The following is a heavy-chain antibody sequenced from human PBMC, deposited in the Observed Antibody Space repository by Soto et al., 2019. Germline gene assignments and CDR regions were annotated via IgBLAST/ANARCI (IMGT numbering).Heavy chain of an antibody. J-gene: IGHJ4*02. CDR2: IWYDGSNK. D-gene: IGHD3-22*01. Sequence: GGSLRLSCAASGFTFSSYGMHWVRQAPGKGLEWVAVIWYDGSNKYYADSVKGRFTISRDNSKNTLYLQMNSLRAEDTAVYYCARGSDYYDSSGYYYGISGSPVFDYWGQGTLVTVSS. CDR1: GFTFSSYG. CDR3: ARGSDYYDSSGYYYGISGSPVFDY. V-gene: IGHV3-33*01.